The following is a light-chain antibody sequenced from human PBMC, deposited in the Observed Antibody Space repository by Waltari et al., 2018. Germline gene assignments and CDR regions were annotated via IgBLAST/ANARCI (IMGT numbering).Light chain of an antibody. CDR1: SSDVAGYNS. V-gene: IGLV2-11*01. J-gene: IGLJ3*02. Sequence: QSALTQPRSVSGSPGQSVTIPCTGTSSDVAGYNSVSWYQQHPGKAPKLIIYDVNKRPSGVPDRFSGSKSGNTASLTISGLQAEDEADYYCCSYAGSYTWVFGGGTKLTVL. CDR3: CSYAGSYTWV. CDR2: DVN.